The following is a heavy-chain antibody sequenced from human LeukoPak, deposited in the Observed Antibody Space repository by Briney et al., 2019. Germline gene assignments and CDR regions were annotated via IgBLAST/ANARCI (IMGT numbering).Heavy chain of an antibody. CDR1: GFIFHNAH. CDR3: TTLAYDVHY. J-gene: IGHJ4*02. Sequence: GGSLRLSCGASGFIFHNAHMTWVRQAPGKGLEWVGRIMSNPAGGTADYGAAVKGRFTISRDDSRNMLYLHLTNVRADDTAVYYCTTLAYDVHYWGRETLVTVSS. CDR2: IMSNPAGGTA. V-gene: IGHV3-15*01. D-gene: IGHD3-3*01.